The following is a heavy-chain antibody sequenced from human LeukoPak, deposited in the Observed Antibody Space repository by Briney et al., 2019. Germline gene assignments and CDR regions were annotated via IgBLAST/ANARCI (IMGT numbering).Heavy chain of an antibody. CDR3: AGDAFLLYSSSASYFDY. V-gene: IGHV3-33*01. J-gene: IGHJ4*02. D-gene: IGHD6-6*01. CDR2: IWFDGSDK. CDR1: GFTFSNYG. Sequence: GGSLRLSCAASGFTFSNYGMHWVRQAPGKGLEWVAVIWFDGSDKYYADSVKGRFTISRDNSKNTLYLQMNNLRAEDTAVYYCAGDAFLLYSSSASYFDYWGQGTLVTVSS.